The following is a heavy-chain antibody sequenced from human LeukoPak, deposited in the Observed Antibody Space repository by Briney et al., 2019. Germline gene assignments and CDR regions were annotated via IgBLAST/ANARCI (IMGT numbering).Heavy chain of an antibody. V-gene: IGHV4-59*08. J-gene: IGHJ4*02. CDR2: IYYSGST. CDR1: GGSFSGHY. D-gene: IGHD3-22*01. CDR3: ARHYDTSGYWYYFDY. Sequence: TSETLSLTCAVYGGSFSGHYWSWIRQPPGKGLEWIGYIYYSGSTNYNPSLKSRVTISVDTSKNQFSLKLSSVTAADTAVYYCARHYDTSGYWYYFDYWGQGTLVTVSS.